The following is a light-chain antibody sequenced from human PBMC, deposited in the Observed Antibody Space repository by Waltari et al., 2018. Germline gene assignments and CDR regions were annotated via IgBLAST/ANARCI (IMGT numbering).Light chain of an antibody. CDR3: QQYGTSSWT. CDR2: LGS. V-gene: IGKV2-28*01. Sequence: DIVMTQSPLSLPVTPGEPASISCRSSQSLLHSNGYNSLDWYLQKPGQSPQLLIYLGSNRASGVPDRFSGSGSGTDFTLTISRLEPEDFAVYYCQQYGTSSWTFGQGTKVEIK. J-gene: IGKJ1*01. CDR1: QSLLHSNGYNS.